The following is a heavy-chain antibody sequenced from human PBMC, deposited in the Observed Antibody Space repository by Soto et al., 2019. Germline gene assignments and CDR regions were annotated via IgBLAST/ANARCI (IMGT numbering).Heavy chain of an antibody. V-gene: IGHV3-33*01. CDR2: IWYDGSNK. CDR1: GFTFSSYG. Sequence: QVQLVESGVGVVQPGRSLRLSCAASGFTFSSYGMHWVRQAPGKGLEWVAVIWYDGSNKYYADSVKVRFTISRDNSKNTLYLKMNSLRAEDTAVYYCASHYDDSSVPTRDAFDIWGQGTMVTVSS. D-gene: IGHD3-22*01. CDR3: ASHYDDSSVPTRDAFDI. J-gene: IGHJ3*02.